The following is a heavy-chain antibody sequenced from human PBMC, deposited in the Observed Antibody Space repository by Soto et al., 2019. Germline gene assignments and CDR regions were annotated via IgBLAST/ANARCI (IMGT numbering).Heavy chain of an antibody. Sequence: WWSLRLSCSASVFTFSSYWMHWVRQAPGKGLVWVSRINSDGSSTSYADSVKGRFTISRDNAKNTLYLQMNSLRAEDTAVYYCARAYGDLFDYWGQGTLVTVSA. CDR3: ARAYGDLFDY. V-gene: IGHV3-74*01. J-gene: IGHJ4*02. CDR2: INSDGSST. D-gene: IGHD4-17*01. CDR1: VFTFSSYW.